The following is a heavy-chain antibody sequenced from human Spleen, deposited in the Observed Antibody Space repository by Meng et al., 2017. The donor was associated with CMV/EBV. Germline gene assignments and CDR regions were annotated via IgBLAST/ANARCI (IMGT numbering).Heavy chain of an antibody. V-gene: IGHV3-74*01. J-gene: IGHJ6*02. CDR3: ARDINSYYGMDV. D-gene: IGHD1-14*01. Sequence: GESLKISCAASGFTFSSYWMHWVRQAPGKGLVWVSRINSDGSSTSYADSVKGRFTISRDNAKNTLYLQMNSLRAEDTAVYYCARDINSYYGMDVWGQGTTVTVSS. CDR2: INSDGSST. CDR1: GFTFSSYW.